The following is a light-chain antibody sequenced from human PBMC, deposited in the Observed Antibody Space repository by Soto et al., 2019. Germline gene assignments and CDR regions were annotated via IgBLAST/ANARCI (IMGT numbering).Light chain of an antibody. V-gene: IGLV2-14*01. CDR3: SSYTSSSTLVV. CDR2: DVT. Sequence: QSALTQPASVSGSPGQSITISCTGTSSDVGGYNFVCWYQQHPGKAPELLIYDVTHRPSGVCNRCSGSKSGNTASLTISGLQAEDEADYYCSSYTSSSTLVVFGGGTKLTVL. CDR1: SSDVGGYNF. J-gene: IGLJ2*01.